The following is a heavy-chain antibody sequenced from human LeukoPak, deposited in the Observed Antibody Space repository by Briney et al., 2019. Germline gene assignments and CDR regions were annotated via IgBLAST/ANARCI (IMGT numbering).Heavy chain of an antibody. CDR1: GGSFSGYY. CDR3: ARRGTDYSSGWYNRRTAIDY. J-gene: IGHJ4*02. V-gene: IGHV4-34*01. CDR2: INHSGST. D-gene: IGHD6-19*01. Sequence: SETLSLTCAVYGGSFSGYYWSWIRQPPGKGLEWIGEINHSGSTNYNPSLKSRVTISVDTSKNQFSLKLSSVTAADTAVYYCARRGTDYSSGWYNRRTAIDYWGQGTLVTVSS.